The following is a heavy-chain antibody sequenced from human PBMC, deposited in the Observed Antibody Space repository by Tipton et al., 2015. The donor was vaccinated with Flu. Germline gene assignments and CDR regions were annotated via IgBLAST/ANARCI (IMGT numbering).Heavy chain of an antibody. V-gene: IGHV5-51*01. CDR3: AVGFTDPNYSYYYMDV. Sequence: QLVQSGAEVKKPGESLKISCKGSGYSFTSYWIGWVRQMPGKGLEWMGIIYPGDSDTRYSPAFQGQVTISADKSISTAYLQWSSLKASDPAMYYCAVGFTDPNYSYYYMDVWGKGTTVTVSS. CDR1: GYSFTSYW. CDR2: IYPGDSDT. J-gene: IGHJ6*03.